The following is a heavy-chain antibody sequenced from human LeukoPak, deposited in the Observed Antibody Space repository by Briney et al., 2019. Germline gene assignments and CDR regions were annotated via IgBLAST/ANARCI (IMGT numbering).Heavy chain of an antibody. V-gene: IGHV3-30*18. CDR3: AKQTYNTGYYDN. J-gene: IGHJ4*02. D-gene: IGHD3-22*01. Sequence: PGGSLRLSCAASGFTFSSYGMHWVRQAPGKGLGWVAVILHDGTNRNYVDSVKGRFTISRDNSKNTLYLQMDSLRVEDTAVYYCAKQTYNTGYYDNWGQGTLVTVSS. CDR2: ILHDGTNR. CDR1: GFTFSSYG.